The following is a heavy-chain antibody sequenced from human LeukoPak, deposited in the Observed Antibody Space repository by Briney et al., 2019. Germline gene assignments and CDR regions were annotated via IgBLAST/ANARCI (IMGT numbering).Heavy chain of an antibody. J-gene: IGHJ4*02. V-gene: IGHV4-59*12. Sequence: SETLSLTCTVSGGSISSYYWNWIRQPPGKGLEWLGYIYYTGSTTYNPFLKSRVTISLDTSKNQFSLKLSSVTAADTAVYYCARFSPRAMGNYLDFWGQGTLVTVSS. D-gene: IGHD7-27*01. CDR2: IYYTGST. CDR1: GGSISSYY. CDR3: ARFSPRAMGNYLDF.